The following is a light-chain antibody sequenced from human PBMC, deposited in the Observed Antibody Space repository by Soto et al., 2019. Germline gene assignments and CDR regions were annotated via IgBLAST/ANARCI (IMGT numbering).Light chain of an antibody. CDR1: SSDVGAHNY. Sequence: QSALTQPPSASGSPGQSVTISCTGTSSDVGAHNYVSWYQQHPGKAPKLMIYEVNKRPSGVPDRFSSSKSGNTASLTVSGLHADDEADYYCISYAGTAYVAIGGGTKLTVL. J-gene: IGLJ2*01. CDR2: EVN. CDR3: ISYAGTAYVA. V-gene: IGLV2-8*01.